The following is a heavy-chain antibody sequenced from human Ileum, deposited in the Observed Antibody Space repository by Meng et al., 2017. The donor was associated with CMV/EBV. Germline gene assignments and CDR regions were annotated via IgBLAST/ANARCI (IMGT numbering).Heavy chain of an antibody. CDR1: VYTFPGYS. CDR2: INPTSGST. CDR3: ARDYCGSTSCFPRPHYGMDV. D-gene: IGHD2-2*01. V-gene: IGHV1-2*02. Sequence: SVTVSRLASVYTFPGYSMHWVRQAPGQGLEWMGWINPTSGSTNYAQNVQGRVTMTRDTSISTAYMERSRLRSDDTAVYYCARDYCGSTSCFPRPHYGMDVWGQGTTVTVFS. J-gene: IGHJ6*02.